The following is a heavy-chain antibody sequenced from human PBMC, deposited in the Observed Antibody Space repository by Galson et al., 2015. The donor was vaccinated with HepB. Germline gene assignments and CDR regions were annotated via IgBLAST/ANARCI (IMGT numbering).Heavy chain of an antibody. CDR1: GGTFSSYT. Sequence: SVKVSCKASGGTFSSYTISWVRQAPGQGLEWMGRIIPILGIANYAQKFQGRVTITADKSTSTAYMELSSLRSEDTAVYYCARSQSDIVATTAFDYWGQGTLVTVSS. J-gene: IGHJ4*02. D-gene: IGHD5-12*01. V-gene: IGHV1-69*02. CDR3: ARSQSDIVATTAFDY. CDR2: IIPILGIA.